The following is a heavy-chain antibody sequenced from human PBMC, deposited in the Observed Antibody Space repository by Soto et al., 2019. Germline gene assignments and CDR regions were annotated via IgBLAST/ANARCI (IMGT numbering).Heavy chain of an antibody. D-gene: IGHD3-10*01. V-gene: IGHV4-31*03. CDR3: ASGGRRSPGMDV. J-gene: IGHJ6*02. CDR2: IYYSGST. Sequence: QVQLQESGPGLVKPSQTLSLTCTVSGGSISSGGYYWSWIRQHPGKGLEWIRYIYYSGSTYYKPSLKSRVTIWVDTSKNQCSLKLRSVTAACTAVYYCASGGRRSPGMDVWGQGTTVTVYS. CDR1: GGSISSGGYY.